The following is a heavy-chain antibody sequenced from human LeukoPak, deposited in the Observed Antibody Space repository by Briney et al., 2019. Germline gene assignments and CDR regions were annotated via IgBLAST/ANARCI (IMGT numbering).Heavy chain of an antibody. CDR3: ARGTIDYDSSGYYSYYYYYYMDV. CDR2: INHSGST. J-gene: IGHJ6*03. V-gene: IGHV4-34*01. Sequence: SETLSLTCAVYGGSFSGYYWSWIRQPPGKGLEWIGEINHSGSTSYNPSLKSRVTISVDTSKDQFSLKLSSVTAADTAVYYCARGTIDYDSSGYYSYYYYYYMDVWGKGTTVTVSS. CDR1: GGSFSGYY. D-gene: IGHD3-22*01.